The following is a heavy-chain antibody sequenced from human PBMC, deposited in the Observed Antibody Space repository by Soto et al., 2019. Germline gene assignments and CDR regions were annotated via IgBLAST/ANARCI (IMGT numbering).Heavy chain of an antibody. J-gene: IGHJ6*03. CDR3: ARDPPPRITIFGVVISRHMDV. CDR2: ISAYNGNT. CDR1: GYTFTSYG. V-gene: IGHV1-18*01. Sequence: ASVKVSCKASGYTFTSYGISWVRQAPGQGLEWMGWISAYNGNTNYAQKLQGRVTMTTDTSTSTAYMELRSLRSDDTAVYYCARDPPPRITIFGVVISRHMDVWGKGNTVTVSS. D-gene: IGHD3-3*01.